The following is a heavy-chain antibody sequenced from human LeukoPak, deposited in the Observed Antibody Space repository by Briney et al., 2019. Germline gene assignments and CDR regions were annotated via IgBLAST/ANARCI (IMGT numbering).Heavy chain of an antibody. CDR1: GFTFSDYG. D-gene: IGHD3-10*01. V-gene: IGHV3-30*18. CDR3: AKDQGSYLNY. CDR2: ISYDGSNK. Sequence: GGSLRLSCAASGFTFSDYGMHWVRQAPGKGLEWVAVISYDGSNKYYADSVKGRFTISRDNSKNTLYLQMNSLRAEDTAVYYCAKDQGSYLNYWGQGTLVTVSS. J-gene: IGHJ4*02.